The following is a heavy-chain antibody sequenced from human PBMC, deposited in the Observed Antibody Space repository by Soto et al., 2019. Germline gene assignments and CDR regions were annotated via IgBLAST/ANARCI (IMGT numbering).Heavy chain of an antibody. Sequence: SETLSLTCAVSGASIISSNWWTWARQPPGQGLEWIGEIYDSGATNYDPSVRSRVTMSVDNSKNQCSLKVSSVADADTAHYYCERIRFLEWSEGMDVWGQGTTVTVSS. CDR3: ERIRFLEWSEGMDV. CDR2: IYDSGAT. J-gene: IGHJ6*02. D-gene: IGHD3-3*01. V-gene: IGHV4-4*02. CDR1: GASIISSNW.